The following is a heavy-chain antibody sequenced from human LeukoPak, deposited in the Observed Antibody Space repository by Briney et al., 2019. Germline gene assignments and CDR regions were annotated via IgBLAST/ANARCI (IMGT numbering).Heavy chain of an antibody. CDR2: IYTSGST. Sequence: SETLSLTCTVSGGSISSYYWSWIWQPARKGPEWIGRIYTSGSTNYNPSLKSRVTMSVDTSKNQFSLKLSSVTAADTAVYYCAGEIAVADHFDYWGQGTLVTVSS. V-gene: IGHV4-4*07. CDR3: AGEIAVADHFDY. D-gene: IGHD6-19*01. CDR1: GGSISSYY. J-gene: IGHJ4*02.